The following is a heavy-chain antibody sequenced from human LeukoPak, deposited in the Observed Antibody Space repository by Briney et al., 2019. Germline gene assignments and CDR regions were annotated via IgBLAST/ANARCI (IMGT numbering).Heavy chain of an antibody. CDR3: ARDLSQYSSSGGGY. V-gene: IGHV1-18*04. CDR1: GYTFTSYG. CDR2: IGGYNGNT. J-gene: IGHJ4*02. Sequence: GASVKVSCKASGYTFTSYGISWVRQAPGQGLEWMGWIGGYNGNTNYAQKLQGRVTMTADTSTSTAYMELRSLRSDDTAVYYCARDLSQYSSSGGGYWGQGTLVTVSS. D-gene: IGHD6-13*01.